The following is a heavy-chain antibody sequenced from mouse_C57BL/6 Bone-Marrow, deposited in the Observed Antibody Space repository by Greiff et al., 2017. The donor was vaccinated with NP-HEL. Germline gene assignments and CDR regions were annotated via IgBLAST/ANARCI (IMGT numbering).Heavy chain of an antibody. CDR1: GFTFSSYG. Sequence: EVNVVESGGDLVKPGGSLKLSCAASGFTFSSYGMSWVRQTPDKRLEWVATISSGGSYTYYPDSVKGRFTISRDNAKNTLYLQMSSLKSEDTAMYYCARLYGSSSWFAYWGQGTLVTVSA. V-gene: IGHV5-6*01. CDR2: ISSGGSYT. J-gene: IGHJ3*01. CDR3: ARLYGSSSWFAY. D-gene: IGHD1-1*01.